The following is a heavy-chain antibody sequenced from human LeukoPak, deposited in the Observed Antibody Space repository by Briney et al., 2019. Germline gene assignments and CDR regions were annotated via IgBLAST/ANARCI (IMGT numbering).Heavy chain of an antibody. D-gene: IGHD2-2*01. CDR3: SRSLGYCSSTSCPNWFDP. CDR1: GGSISSYY. CDR2: IYYSGST. J-gene: IGHJ5*02. V-gene: IGHV4-59*01. Sequence: ASETLSLTCTVSGGSISSYYWSWIRQPPGKGLEWIGYIYYSGSTNYNPSLKSRFTISVDTSKNEFSLKLSSLTAADTAVYYCSRSLGYCSSTSCPNWFDPWGQGTLVTGSS.